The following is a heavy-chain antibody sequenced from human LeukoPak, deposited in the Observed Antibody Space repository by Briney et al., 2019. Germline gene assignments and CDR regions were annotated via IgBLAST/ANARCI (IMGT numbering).Heavy chain of an antibody. CDR2: IYYYGST. J-gene: IGHJ4*02. D-gene: IGHD6-19*01. CDR1: GGSVSSSGYY. Sequence: PSETLSLTCTVSGGSVSSSGYYWGWIRQTPGKGLEWIGSIYYYGSTYYNPSLKSRVTISVDTSKNQFSLKLSSVTAADTAVYYCARAGFSSGWPFDYWGQGTLVTVSS. V-gene: IGHV4-39*01. CDR3: ARAGFSSGWPFDY.